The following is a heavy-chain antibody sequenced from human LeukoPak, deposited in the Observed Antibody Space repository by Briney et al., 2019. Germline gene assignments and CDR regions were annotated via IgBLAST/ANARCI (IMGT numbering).Heavy chain of an antibody. J-gene: IGHJ4*02. V-gene: IGHV4-61*01. CDR1: GGSVSSGNYY. D-gene: IGHD4-17*01. CDR3: ASARMTTVTEFDY. CDR2: IYYSGIT. Sequence: PSETLSLTCTVSGGSVSSGNYYWSWTRQPPEKGLEWIGYIYYSGITNYNPSLKSRVTISVDTSKNQFSLKLRSVTAADTAVYYCASARMTTVTEFDYWGQGTLVTVSS.